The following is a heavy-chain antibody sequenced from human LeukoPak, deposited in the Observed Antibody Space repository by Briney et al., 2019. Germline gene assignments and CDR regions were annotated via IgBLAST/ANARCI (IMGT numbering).Heavy chain of an antibody. CDR1: GYTFTGYY. V-gene: IGHV1-2*02. Sequence: ASVKVSCKASGYTFTGYYMHWVRQAPGQGLEWMGWINPNSGGTNYAQKFQGRVTMTRDTSISTAYMELSRLRSEDTAVYYCAVQGKLWFGDIDYWGQGTLVTVSS. J-gene: IGHJ4*02. CDR2: INPNSGGT. D-gene: IGHD3-10*01. CDR3: AVQGKLWFGDIDY.